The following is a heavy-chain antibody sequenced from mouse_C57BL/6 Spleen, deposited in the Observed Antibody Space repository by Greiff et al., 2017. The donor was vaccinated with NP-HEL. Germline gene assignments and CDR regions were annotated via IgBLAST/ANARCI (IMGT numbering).Heavy chain of an antibody. V-gene: IGHV5-6*01. D-gene: IGHD2-4*01. CDR1: GFTFSSYG. CDR3: ARQGVYYDL. J-gene: IGHJ2*01. CDR2: ISSGGSYT. Sequence: EVKLQQSGGDLVKPGGSLKLSCAASGFTFSSYGMSWVRQTPDKRLEWVATISSGGSYTYYPDSVKGRITISRDNAKNTLYLQMSSLKSEDTAMYYCARQGVYYDLWGQGTTLTVSS.